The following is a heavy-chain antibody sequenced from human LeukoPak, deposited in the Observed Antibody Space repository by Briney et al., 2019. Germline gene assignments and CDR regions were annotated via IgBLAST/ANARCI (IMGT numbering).Heavy chain of an antibody. Sequence: PGGSLRLSCAASGFTFSNAWMSWVRQAPGKGLEWGGRLKSKTDGGTTDYAAPVKGRFTISRDDAKNTLYLEMNSLKTEDTAVYYCTAEPVSYYYGMDVWGQGTTVTVSS. J-gene: IGHJ6*02. CDR2: LKSKTDGGTT. CDR1: GFTFSNAW. D-gene: IGHD1-14*01. CDR3: TAEPVSYYYGMDV. V-gene: IGHV3-15*01.